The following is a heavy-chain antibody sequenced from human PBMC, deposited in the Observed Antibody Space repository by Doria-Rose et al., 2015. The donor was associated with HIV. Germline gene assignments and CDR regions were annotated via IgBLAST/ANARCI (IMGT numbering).Heavy chain of an antibody. V-gene: IGHV2-26*01. Sequence: QITLKESGPVLVKPTETLTLTCTVSGVSLSSPGMGVSWIRQPPGNALEWRVNIFSEDERSYKASLKSRLTISRGTSKSQVVLTMTDMDPVDTATYYCARIKSSRWYHKYYFDFWGQGTLVIVSA. J-gene: IGHJ4*02. CDR2: IFSEDER. CDR1: GVSLSSPGMG. D-gene: IGHD6-13*01. CDR3: ARIKSSRWYHKYYFDF.